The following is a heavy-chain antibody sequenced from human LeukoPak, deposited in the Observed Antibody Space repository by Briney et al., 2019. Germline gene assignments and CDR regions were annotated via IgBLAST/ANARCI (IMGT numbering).Heavy chain of an antibody. CDR1: EFTFSSYE. D-gene: IGHD3-10*01. Sequence: PGGSLRLSCAASEFTFSSYEMNWVRQAPGKGLEWVPYISTSGRTKYFADSVKGRFTISRDNAKNSLYLQMNSLRAEDTAVYYCAREGGSGSYGNWFDPWGQGTLVTVSS. V-gene: IGHV3-48*03. J-gene: IGHJ5*02. CDR2: ISTSGRTK. CDR3: AREGGSGSYGNWFDP.